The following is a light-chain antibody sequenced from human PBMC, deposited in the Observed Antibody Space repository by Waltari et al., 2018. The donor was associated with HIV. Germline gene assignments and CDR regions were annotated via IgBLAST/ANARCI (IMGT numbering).Light chain of an antibody. CDR2: GAS. J-gene: IGKJ3*01. CDR3: QQFGSSPPLFT. V-gene: IGKV3-20*01. CDR1: QSVSSSY. Sequence: EIVLTQSPGTLSLSPGESATLSCRASQSVSSSYLGWYQQKPGQAPRLLIYGASSRATGSPDRFSGSGSGTDFTLTISRLEPEDFAVYYCQQFGSSPPLFTFGPGTKVDIK.